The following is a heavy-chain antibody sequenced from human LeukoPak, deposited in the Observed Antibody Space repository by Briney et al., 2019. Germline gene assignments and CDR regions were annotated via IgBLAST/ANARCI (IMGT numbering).Heavy chain of an antibody. CDR1: GGSFSGYY. V-gene: IGHV4-34*01. CDR3: ATVGYGSGT. Sequence: NPSETLSLTCAVYGGSFSGYYWSWIRQPPGKGLEWIGEINHSGSTNYNPSLKSRVTISVDTSKNQFSLKLSSVTAADTAVYYCATVGYGSGTWGQGTLVTVSS. D-gene: IGHD3-10*01. CDR2: INHSGST. J-gene: IGHJ5*02.